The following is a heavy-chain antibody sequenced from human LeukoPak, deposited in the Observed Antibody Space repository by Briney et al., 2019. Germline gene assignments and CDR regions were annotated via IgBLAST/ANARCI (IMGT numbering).Heavy chain of an antibody. D-gene: IGHD6-19*01. V-gene: IGHV3-30*14. CDR3: ATDGGIGWVDFDH. J-gene: IGHJ4*02. Sequence: GGSLRLSCAAAGFTFSNHAMHWVRQAPGKGLEWVTVISVDGSRKFYADFVKGRFTISSDNSKNTVFLQLDSLRGEDTAVYYCATDGGIGWVDFDHWGKGTLVIVSS. CDR1: GFTFSNHA. CDR2: ISVDGSRK.